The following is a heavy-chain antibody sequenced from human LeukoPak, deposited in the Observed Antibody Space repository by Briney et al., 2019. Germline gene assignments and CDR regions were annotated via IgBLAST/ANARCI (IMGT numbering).Heavy chain of an antibody. Sequence: SLRLSCAASGFTFDDYAMHWVRQAPGKGLAWVSGMSWNSGSIGYADSVKGRFTISRDTAKNSLYLQMNSLRAEDTALYYCAKDTRYYYDSSGYYIDWGQGTLVTVSS. D-gene: IGHD3-22*01. CDR3: AKDTRYYYDSSGYYID. CDR1: GFTFDDYA. J-gene: IGHJ4*02. V-gene: IGHV3-9*01. CDR2: MSWNSGSI.